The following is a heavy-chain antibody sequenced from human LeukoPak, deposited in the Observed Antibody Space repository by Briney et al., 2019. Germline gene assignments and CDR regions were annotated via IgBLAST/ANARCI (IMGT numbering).Heavy chain of an antibody. V-gene: IGHV3-33*01. CDR2: IWYDGSNK. CDR1: GFTFSSYG. CDR3: ARDKGATTRNWFDP. Sequence: GRSLRLSCAASGFTFSSYGMHWVRQAPGKGLEWVAVIWYDGSNKYYADSVKGRFTISRDNSKDTLYLQMNSLRAEDTAVYYCARDKGATTRNWFDPWGQGTLVTVSS. J-gene: IGHJ5*02. D-gene: IGHD1-26*01.